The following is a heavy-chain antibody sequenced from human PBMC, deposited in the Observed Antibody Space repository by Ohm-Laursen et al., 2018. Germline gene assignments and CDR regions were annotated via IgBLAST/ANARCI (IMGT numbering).Heavy chain of an antibody. CDR2: INPNSGGT. Sequence: ASVKVSCKASGYTFTSYDINWVRQATGQGLEWMGWINPNSGGTNYAQKFQERVTITRDMSTSTAYAELSSLRSEDTAVYYCAAEAGIAVAGTVYWGRGTLVTVSS. V-gene: IGHV1-8*01. J-gene: IGHJ4*02. D-gene: IGHD6-19*01. CDR3: AAEAGIAVAGTVY. CDR1: GYTFTSYD.